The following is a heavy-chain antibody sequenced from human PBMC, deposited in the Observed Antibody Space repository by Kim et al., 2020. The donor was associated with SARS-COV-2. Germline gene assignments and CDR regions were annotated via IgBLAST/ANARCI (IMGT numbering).Heavy chain of an antibody. D-gene: IGHD6-13*01. CDR1: GGSFSGYY. Sequence: SQTLSLTCAVYGGSFSGYYWSWIRQPPGKGLEWIGEINHSGSTNYNPSLKSRVTISVDTSKNQFSLKLSSVTAADTAVYYCARGPISYSSSWYRGNRFDPWGQGTLVTVSS. V-gene: IGHV4-34*01. CDR3: ARGPISYSSSWYRGNRFDP. CDR2: INHSGST. J-gene: IGHJ5*02.